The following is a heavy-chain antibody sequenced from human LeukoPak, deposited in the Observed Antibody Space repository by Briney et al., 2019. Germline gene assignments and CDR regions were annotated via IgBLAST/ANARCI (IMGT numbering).Heavy chain of an antibody. CDR1: GFNFGHNG. CDR2: ITYDGATT. CDR3: ASIFSSGYSYFDY. D-gene: IGHD5-18*01. Sequence: PGGSLRLSCVASGFNFGHNGMHWVRQAPGKGLEWLTVITYDGATTNYVDTVKGRFTISRDNSKNTVYLQMNSLRAEDTAVYYCASIFSSGYSYFDYWGQGTLVTVSS. V-gene: IGHV3-30*03. J-gene: IGHJ4*02.